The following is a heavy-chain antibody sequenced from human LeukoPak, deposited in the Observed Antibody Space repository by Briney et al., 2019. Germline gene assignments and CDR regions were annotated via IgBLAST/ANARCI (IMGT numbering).Heavy chain of an antibody. J-gene: IGHJ4*02. D-gene: IGHD5-24*01. CDR1: GYSFTSYW. V-gene: IGHV5-51*01. Sequence: GESLKISCKGSGYSFTSYWIGRVRQMPGKGLEWMGIIYPGDSDTRYSPSFQGQVTISADKSISTAYLQWSSLKASDTAMYYCARHEGMATKIGEIYYWGQGTLVTVSS. CDR3: ARHEGMATKIGEIYY. CDR2: IYPGDSDT.